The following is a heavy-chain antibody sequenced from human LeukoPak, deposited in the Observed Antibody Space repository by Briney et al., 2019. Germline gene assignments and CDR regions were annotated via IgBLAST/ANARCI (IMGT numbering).Heavy chain of an antibody. CDR2: IIPIFGTA. CDR1: GGTSSSYA. CDR3: ARVAADILTGYPYYYFDY. V-gene: IGHV1-69*06. D-gene: IGHD3-9*01. Sequence: AASVKVSCKASGGTSSSYAISWVRQAPGQGLEWMGGIIPIFGTANYAQKFQGRVTITADKSTSTAYMELSSLRSEDTAVYYCARVAADILTGYPYYYFDYWGQGTLVTVSS. J-gene: IGHJ4*02.